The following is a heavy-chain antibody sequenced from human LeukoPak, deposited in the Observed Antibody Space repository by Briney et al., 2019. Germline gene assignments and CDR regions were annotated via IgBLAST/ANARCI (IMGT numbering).Heavy chain of an antibody. V-gene: IGHV1-18*01. CDR1: GYTFTSYG. J-gene: IGHJ6*02. CDR3: ARVGDFWSGFHYYYGVDV. D-gene: IGHD3-3*01. Sequence: ASVKVSCKASGYTFTSYGISWVRQAPGQGLEWMGWISAYNGNTNYAQKLQGRVTMTTDTSTSTAYMELRSLRSDDTAVYYCARVGDFWSGFHYYYGVDVWGQGTTVTVSS. CDR2: ISAYNGNT.